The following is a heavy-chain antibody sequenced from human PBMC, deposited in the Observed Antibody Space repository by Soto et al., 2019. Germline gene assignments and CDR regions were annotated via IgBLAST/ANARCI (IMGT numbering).Heavy chain of an antibody. J-gene: IGHJ6*02. D-gene: IGHD5-12*01. CDR3: ARGGGPDIAYGMDV. CDR1: GGSISSINW. V-gene: IGHV4-4*02. CDR2: IYHSGST. Sequence: QVQLQESGPGLVKPSGTLSLTCAVSGGSISSINWWSWVRQPPGKGLKWIGEIYHSGSTTYNPFLKNRFTISVGKSKNQFSLKLKSVTAADTAIYYCARGGGPDIAYGMDVWGQGTTVIVSS.